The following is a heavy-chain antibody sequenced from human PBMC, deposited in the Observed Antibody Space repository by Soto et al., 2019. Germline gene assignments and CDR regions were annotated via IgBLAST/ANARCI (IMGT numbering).Heavy chain of an antibody. J-gene: IGHJ5*02. V-gene: IGHV1-69*04. CDR1: GGTFSSYT. CDR3: ARDLCGDILTGYYCDNWFDP. CDR2: IIPILGIA. Sequence: ASVKVSCKASGGTFSSYTISWVRQAPGQGLEWMGRIIPILGIANYAQKFRGRVTITADKSTSTAYMELSSLRSEDTAVYYCARDLCGDILTGYYCDNWFDPWGQGTLVTVSS. D-gene: IGHD3-9*01.